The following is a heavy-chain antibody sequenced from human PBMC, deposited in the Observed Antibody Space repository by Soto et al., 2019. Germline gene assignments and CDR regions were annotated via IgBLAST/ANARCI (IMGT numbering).Heavy chain of an antibody. D-gene: IGHD1-26*01. CDR2: INAGNGNT. V-gene: IGHV1-3*01. CDR3: ARDVGATGG. CDR1: GYTFTSYA. Sequence: QVQLVQSGAEVKKPGASVKVSCKASGYTFTSYAMHWVRQAPGQRLEWMGWINAGNGNTKYSQKFQGRVTITRDTTVIKAYMELRSLRSEDTAVYYCARDVGATGGWGQGTLVTVSS. J-gene: IGHJ4*02.